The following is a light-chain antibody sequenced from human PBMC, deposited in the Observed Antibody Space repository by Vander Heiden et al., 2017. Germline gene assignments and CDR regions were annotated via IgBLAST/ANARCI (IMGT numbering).Light chain of an antibody. Sequence: AIRMTPSPSSFSASTGDRVTITCRASQGISSYLAWYQQKPGKAPKLLIYAASTLQSGVPSRFSGSGSGTDFTLTISCLQSEDFATYYCQQDDSYPHTFGQGTKVEIK. J-gene: IGKJ1*01. CDR1: QGISSY. V-gene: IGKV1-8*01. CDR2: AAS. CDR3: QQDDSYPHT.